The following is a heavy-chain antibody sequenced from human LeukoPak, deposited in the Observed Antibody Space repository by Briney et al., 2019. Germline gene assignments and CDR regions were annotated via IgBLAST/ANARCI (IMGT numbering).Heavy chain of an antibody. J-gene: IGHJ4*02. Sequence: ASVKVSCKASGYTFTSYGISWVRQAPGQGLEWMGWISAYNGNTNYAQRLQGRVTMTTDTSTSTAYMELRSLRSDDTAVYYCARDQLRYFDWLFDYWGQGTLVTVSS. CDR2: ISAYNGNT. V-gene: IGHV1-18*01. CDR3: ARDQLRYFDWLFDY. CDR1: GYTFTSYG. D-gene: IGHD3-9*01.